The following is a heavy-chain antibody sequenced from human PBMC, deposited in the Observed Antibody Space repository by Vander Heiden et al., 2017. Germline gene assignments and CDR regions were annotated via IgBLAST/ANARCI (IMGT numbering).Heavy chain of an antibody. Sequence: QLQLQESGPGLVKPSETLSLTCTVSGGSISSSSYYWGWFRQPPGKGLEWIGSIYYSGSTYYNPSLKSRVTISVDTSKNQFSLKLSSVTAADTAVYYCASTWLVEENWFDPWGQGTLVTVSS. J-gene: IGHJ5*02. CDR3: ASTWLVEENWFDP. D-gene: IGHD6-19*01. CDR2: IYYSGST. V-gene: IGHV4-39*01. CDR1: GGSISSSSYY.